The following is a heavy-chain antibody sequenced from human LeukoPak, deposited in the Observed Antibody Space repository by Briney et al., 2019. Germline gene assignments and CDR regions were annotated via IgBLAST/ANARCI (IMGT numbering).Heavy chain of an antibody. V-gene: IGHV3-33*08. J-gene: IGHJ4*02. CDR2: IWYDGSNK. CDR3: ARDRIAARTYLFDY. D-gene: IGHD6-6*01. CDR1: RFNFGSYG. Sequence: GGSLRLSCAASRFNFGSYGTHWVRQAPGKGLKWVAVIWYDGSNKYYADSVKGRFTISRDNSKNTLYLQMNSLRAEDTAVYYCARDRIAARTYLFDYWGQGTLVTVSS.